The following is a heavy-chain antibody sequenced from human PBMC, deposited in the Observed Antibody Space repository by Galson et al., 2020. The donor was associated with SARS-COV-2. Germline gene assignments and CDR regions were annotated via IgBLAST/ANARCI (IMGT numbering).Heavy chain of an antibody. Sequence: EGSLRLSCAASGFTFTSYGMHWVRQAPGKGLEWVTFILYDGSNQYYADSVKGRFTISRDISKNTLYLHMNRLRAEDTAIYYCAKERGYTNYDLYFDLWGRGALVTVSS. CDR1: GFTFTSYG. CDR3: AKERGYTNYDLYFDL. V-gene: IGHV3-30*02. D-gene: IGHD2-2*02. J-gene: IGHJ2*01. CDR2: ILYDGSNQ.